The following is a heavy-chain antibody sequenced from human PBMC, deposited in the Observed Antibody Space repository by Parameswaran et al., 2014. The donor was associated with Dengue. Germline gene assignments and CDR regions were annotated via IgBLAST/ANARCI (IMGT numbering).Heavy chain of an antibody. V-gene: IGHV1-8*01. CDR2: MNPNSGNT. J-gene: IGHJ4*02. D-gene: IGHD3-3*01. CDR3: ARGLQVRGVVIILMKKRGGYYFDY. Sequence: VRQMPGKGLEWMGWMNPNSGNTGYAQKFQGRVTMTRNTSISTAYMELSSLRSEDTAVYYCARGLQVRGVVIILMKKRGGYYFDYWGQGTLVAVSS.